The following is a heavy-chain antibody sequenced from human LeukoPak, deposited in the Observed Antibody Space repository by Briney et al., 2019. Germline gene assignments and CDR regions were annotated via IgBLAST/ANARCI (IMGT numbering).Heavy chain of an antibody. CDR1: GYTFTGYY. CDR3: ARPAVAGPGHEYYFDY. D-gene: IGHD6-19*01. CDR2: INPNSGGT. V-gene: IGHV1-2*02. J-gene: IGHJ4*02. Sequence: GASVKVSCKASGYTFTGYYMYWVRQAPGQGLEWMGWINPNSGGTNYAQKFQGRVTMTRDTSISTAYMELSRLRSDDTAVYYCARPAVAGPGHEYYFDYWGQGTLVTVSS.